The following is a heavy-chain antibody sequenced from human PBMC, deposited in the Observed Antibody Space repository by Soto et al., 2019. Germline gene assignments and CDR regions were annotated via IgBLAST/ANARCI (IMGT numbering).Heavy chain of an antibody. D-gene: IGHD3-10*01. CDR3: ARDRNYYGSGSYYRGDGMDV. V-gene: IGHV4-39*07. CDR2: IYYSGST. J-gene: IGHJ6*02. CDR1: GGSISSSSYY. Sequence: SETLSLTCTVSGGSISSSSYYWGWIRQPPGKGLEWIGSIYYSGSTYYNPSLKSRVTISVDTSKNQFSLKLSSVTAADTAVYYCARDRNYYGSGSYYRGDGMDVWGQGTTVTVSS.